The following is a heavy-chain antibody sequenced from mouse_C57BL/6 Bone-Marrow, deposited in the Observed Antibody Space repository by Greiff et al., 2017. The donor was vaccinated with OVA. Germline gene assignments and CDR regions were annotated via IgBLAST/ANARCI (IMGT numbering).Heavy chain of an antibody. CDR1: GFTFSDYY. D-gene: IGHD2-3*01. J-gene: IGHJ2*01. V-gene: IGHV5-12*01. Sequence: DVMLVESGGGLVQPGGSLKLSCAASGFTFSDYYMYWVRQTPEKRLEWVAYISNGGGSTYYPDTVKGRFTISRDNAKNTLYLQMSRLKSEDTAMYYCARQGLLPYYFDYWGQGTTLTVSS. CDR2: ISNGGGST. CDR3: ARQGLLPYYFDY.